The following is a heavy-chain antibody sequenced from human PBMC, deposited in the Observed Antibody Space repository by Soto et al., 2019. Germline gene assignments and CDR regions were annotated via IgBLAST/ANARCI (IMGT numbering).Heavy chain of an antibody. Sequence: GGSLRLSCAASGFTFDDYAMHWVRQAPGKGLEWVSGISWNSGSIGYADSVKGRLTISRDNDKNSLYLQMNSLRAEDTALYYCAKDMYSSHHYGMDVWGQGTTVTVSS. CDR1: GFTFDDYA. J-gene: IGHJ6*02. CDR2: ISWNSGSI. D-gene: IGHD6-19*01. CDR3: AKDMYSSHHYGMDV. V-gene: IGHV3-9*01.